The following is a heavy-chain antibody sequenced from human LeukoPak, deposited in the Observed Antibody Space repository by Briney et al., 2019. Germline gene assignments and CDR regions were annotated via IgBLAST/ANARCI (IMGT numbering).Heavy chain of an antibody. CDR2: IIPILGIA. D-gene: IGHD2-2*01. Sequence: ASVKVSCKASGGTFSSYAISWVRQAPGQGLEWMGRIIPILGIANYAQKFQGRVTITADKSTSTAYMELSSLRSEDTAVYYCATGVVVAAGEFLDYWGQGTLVTVSS. CDR1: GGTFSSYA. CDR3: ATGVVVAAGEFLDY. V-gene: IGHV1-69*04. J-gene: IGHJ4*02.